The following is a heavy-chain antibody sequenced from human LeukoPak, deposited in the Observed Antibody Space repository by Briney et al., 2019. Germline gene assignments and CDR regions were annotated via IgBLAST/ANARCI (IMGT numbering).Heavy chain of an antibody. J-gene: IGHJ4*02. V-gene: IGHV4-59*08. CDR2: IYYSGST. CDR1: GGSISSYY. D-gene: IGHD6-13*01. CDR3: ARTINIAAAGGLGY. Sequence: SETLSLTCTVSGGSISSYYWSWIRQPPGKGLEWIGYIYYSGSTNYNPFLKSRVTISVDTSKNQFSLKLSSVTATDTAVYYCARTINIAAAGGLGYWGQGTLVTVSS.